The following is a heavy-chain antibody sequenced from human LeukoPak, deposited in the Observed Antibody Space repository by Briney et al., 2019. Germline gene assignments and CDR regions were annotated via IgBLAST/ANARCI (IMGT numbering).Heavy chain of an antibody. V-gene: IGHV1-18*01. Sequence: ASVKVSCKASGYTFTNYGITWVRQAPGQGLEWMGWISPYNGNTNYAQKFQGRVTMTTDTSTSTAYMELRNLRSGDTALYYCATEGGWQPTDYGDHVYWGQGTLVTVSS. CDR2: ISPYNGNT. CDR1: GYTFTNYG. D-gene: IGHD4-17*01. CDR3: ATEGGWQPTDYGDHVY. J-gene: IGHJ4*02.